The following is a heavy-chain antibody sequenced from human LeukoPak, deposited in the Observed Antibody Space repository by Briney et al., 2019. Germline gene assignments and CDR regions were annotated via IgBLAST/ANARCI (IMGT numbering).Heavy chain of an antibody. CDR2: IYYSGST. CDR1: GGSISSSSYY. CDR3: ARDGSSLRYYYVDV. Sequence: ASETLSLTCTVSGGSISSSSYYWGWIRQPPGKGLEWIGSIYYSGSTYYNPSLKSRVTISVDTSKNQSSLELSSVTAADTAMYYCARDGSSLRYYYVDVWGKGTTVTVSS. J-gene: IGHJ6*03. V-gene: IGHV4-39*07. D-gene: IGHD2-15*01.